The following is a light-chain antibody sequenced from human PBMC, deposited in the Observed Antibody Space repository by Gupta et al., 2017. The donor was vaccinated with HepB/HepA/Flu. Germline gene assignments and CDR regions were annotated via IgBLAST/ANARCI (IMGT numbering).Light chain of an antibody. J-gene: IGKJ4*01. CDR1: QSVLYSSNNNNY. V-gene: IGKV4-1*01. CDR3: QQDDTTPFT. Sequence: DIVMTQSPDSLGVSLGERATINCKSSQSVLYSSNNNNYLAWYQQKPGQPPKLFIYWASTRASGVPDRFSGSGSGTDFTLTISRLQAEDVAVYYCQQDDTTPFTFGGGTKVEIK. CDR2: WAS.